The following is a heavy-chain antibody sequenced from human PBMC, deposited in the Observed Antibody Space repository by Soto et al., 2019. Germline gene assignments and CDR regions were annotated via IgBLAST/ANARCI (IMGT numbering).Heavy chain of an antibody. V-gene: IGHV4-30-4*01. J-gene: IGHJ4*02. CDR2: IYYSGST. Sequence: SETLSLTCTVSGGSISSGDYYWSWIRQPPGKGLEWIGYIYYSGSTYYNPSLKSRVTISVDTSKNQFSLKLSSVTAADTAMYYCARTPPLGYFDYWGQGTLVTVSS. CDR3: ARTPPLGYFDY. CDR1: GGSISSGDYY.